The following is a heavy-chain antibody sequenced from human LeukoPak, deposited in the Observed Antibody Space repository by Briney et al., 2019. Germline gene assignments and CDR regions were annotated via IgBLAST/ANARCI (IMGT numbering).Heavy chain of an antibody. CDR1: GASISSADYY. D-gene: IGHD5-18*01. Sequence: SETLSLTCTVSGASISSADYYWSWIRQPPGKDLEWIGHIYYSVGTYYNPSLKSRVTISLDTSKNQFSLKLTSVTAADTAVYYCARDRGYSYGCDAFDIWGQGTMVTVSS. CDR2: IYYSVGT. CDR3: ARDRGYSYGCDAFDI. J-gene: IGHJ3*02. V-gene: IGHV4-30-4*01.